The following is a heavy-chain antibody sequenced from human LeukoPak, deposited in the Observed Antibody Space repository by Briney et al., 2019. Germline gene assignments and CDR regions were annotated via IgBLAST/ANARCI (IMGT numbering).Heavy chain of an antibody. CDR3: ARAGVITAADY. J-gene: IGHJ4*02. CDR1: GYTFTSYY. Sequence: ASVKVSCKASGYTFTSYYIHWVRQAPGQGLEWMALMNPSGGSTSSAQKFQGRVTMTRDTSTSTVYMELSGLRSEDTAVYYCARAGVITAADYWGQGTLVTVSS. CDR2: MNPSGGST. D-gene: IGHD3-16*02. V-gene: IGHV1-46*01.